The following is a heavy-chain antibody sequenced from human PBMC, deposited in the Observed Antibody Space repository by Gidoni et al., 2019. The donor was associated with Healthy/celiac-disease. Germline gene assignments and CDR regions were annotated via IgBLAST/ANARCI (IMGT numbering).Heavy chain of an antibody. V-gene: IGHV3-23*01. CDR3: AKARRQWLATSYFDY. J-gene: IGHJ4*02. Sequence: EVQLLVSGGGFVQPGGSLRLSCAASGFTFSSYSMSWVRQAPGKGLEWVSAISGSGGSTYYADSVKGRFTISRDNSKNTLYLQMNSLRAEDTAVYYCAKARRQWLATSYFDYWGQGTLVTVSS. D-gene: IGHD6-19*01. CDR1: GFTFSSYS. CDR2: ISGSGGST.